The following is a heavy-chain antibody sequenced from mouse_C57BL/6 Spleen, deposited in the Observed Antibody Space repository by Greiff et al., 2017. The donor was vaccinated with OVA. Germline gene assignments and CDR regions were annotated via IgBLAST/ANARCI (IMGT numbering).Heavy chain of an antibody. V-gene: IGHV1-54*01. D-gene: IGHD1-1*01. Sequence: LKQSGAELVRPGTSVKVSCKASGYAFTNYLIEWVKQRPGQGLEWIGVINPGSGGTNYNEKFKGKATLTADKSSSTAYMQLSSLTSEDSAVYFCARFLYYDYAMDYWGQGTSVTVSS. CDR2: INPGSGGT. J-gene: IGHJ4*01. CDR3: ARFLYYDYAMDY. CDR1: GYAFTNYL.